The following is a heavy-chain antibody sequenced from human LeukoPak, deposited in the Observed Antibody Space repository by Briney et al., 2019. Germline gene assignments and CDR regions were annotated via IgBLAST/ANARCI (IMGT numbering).Heavy chain of an antibody. CDR3: ASLTMVRGVTPWFDP. Sequence: PSETLSLTCTVSGGSISSYYWSWIRQPPGKGLEWIGYIYCSGSTNYNPSLKSRVTISVDTSKNQFSLKLSSVTAADTAVYYCASLTMVRGVTPWFDPWGQGTLVTVSS. D-gene: IGHD3-10*01. CDR1: GGSISSYY. J-gene: IGHJ5*02. CDR2: IYCSGST. V-gene: IGHV4-59*01.